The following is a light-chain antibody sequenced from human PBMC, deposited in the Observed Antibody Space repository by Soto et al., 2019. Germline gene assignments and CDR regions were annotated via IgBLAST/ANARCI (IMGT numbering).Light chain of an antibody. Sequence: EVVLTQSPATLSWSPGEGSTLSCRASQSIGHYLACYQQKPGQAPRLLIFATSNRATGIPARFSGSGSGTEFTLTISNLQSEDFVVYYCQQYNNWTSTFGQGTKVDIK. CDR1: QSIGHY. J-gene: IGKJ1*01. CDR3: QQYNNWTST. CDR2: ATS. V-gene: IGKV3D-15*01.